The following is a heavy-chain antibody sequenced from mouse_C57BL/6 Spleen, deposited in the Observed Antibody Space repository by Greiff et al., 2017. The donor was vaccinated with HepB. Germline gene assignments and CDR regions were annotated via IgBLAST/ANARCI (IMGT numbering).Heavy chain of an antibody. J-gene: IGHJ3*01. Sequence: VQLQQSGAELVKPGASVKLSCTASGFNIKDYYMHWVKQRTEQGLEWIGRIDPEDGETKYAPKFQGKATITADTSSNTANLQLSSLTSEDTAVYYCARGEVAKAYWGQGTLVAVSA. V-gene: IGHV14-2*01. CDR3: ARGEVAKAY. D-gene: IGHD1-1*01. CDR1: GFNIKDYY. CDR2: IDPEDGET.